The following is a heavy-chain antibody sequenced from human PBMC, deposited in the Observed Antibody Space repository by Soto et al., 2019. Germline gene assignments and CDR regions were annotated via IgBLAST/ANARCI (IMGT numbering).Heavy chain of an antibody. CDR3: AKDPITFGGVIATPYFDY. V-gene: IGHV3-23*01. D-gene: IGHD3-16*02. CDR2: ISGSGGST. Sequence: GGSLRLSCAASGFTFSSYAMSWVRQAPGKGLEWVSAISGSGGSTYYADSVKGRFTISRDNSKNTLYLQMNSLRAEDTAVYYCAKDPITFGGVIATPYFDYWGQGTLVTVSS. CDR1: GFTFSSYA. J-gene: IGHJ4*02.